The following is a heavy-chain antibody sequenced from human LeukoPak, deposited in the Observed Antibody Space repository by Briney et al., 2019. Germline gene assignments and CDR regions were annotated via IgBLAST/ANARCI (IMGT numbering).Heavy chain of an antibody. CDR1: GFTFSSYS. D-gene: IGHD3-10*01. CDR2: ISSSSSTI. Sequence: GGSLRLSCAASGFTFSSYSMNWVRQAPGKGLEWVSYISSSSSTIYYADSVKGRFTISRDNAKNSLYLQMNSLRAEDTAVYYCARDRGVRGVIIRGVYWGQGTLVTVSS. V-gene: IGHV3-48*01. J-gene: IGHJ4*02. CDR3: ARDRGVRGVIIRGVY.